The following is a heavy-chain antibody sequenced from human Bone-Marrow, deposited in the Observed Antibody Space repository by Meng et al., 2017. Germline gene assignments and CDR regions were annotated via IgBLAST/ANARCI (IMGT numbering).Heavy chain of an antibody. CDR2: IYYSGST. J-gene: IGHJ2*01. CDR3: ASLYGDSSVWYLDL. V-gene: IGHV4-31*03. CDR1: GGSISSGNHY. Sequence: QVQLQESGQGLVKPSQTLSLTCTVSGGSISSGNHYWSWIRQHPGKGLEYIGYIYYSGSTCYNPSLKSRVIISVDTSKNQFSLRLNSVTAADTAVYYCASLYGDSSVWYLDLWGRGTLVTVSS. D-gene: IGHD4-17*01.